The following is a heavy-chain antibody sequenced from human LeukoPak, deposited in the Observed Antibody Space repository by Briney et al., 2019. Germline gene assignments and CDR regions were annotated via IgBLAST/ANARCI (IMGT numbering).Heavy chain of an antibody. V-gene: IGHV1-69*05. CDR3: ARDSSVTVGSSWSPYYYYMDV. CDR1: GGTFSSYA. Sequence: ASVKVSCKASGGTFSSYAISWVRQAPGQGLGWMGGIIPIFGTANYAQKFQGRVTMTRDTSISTAYMELSRLRSDDTAVYYCARDSSVTVGSSWSPYYYYMDVWGKGTTVTVSS. CDR2: IIPIFGTA. D-gene: IGHD6-13*01. J-gene: IGHJ6*03.